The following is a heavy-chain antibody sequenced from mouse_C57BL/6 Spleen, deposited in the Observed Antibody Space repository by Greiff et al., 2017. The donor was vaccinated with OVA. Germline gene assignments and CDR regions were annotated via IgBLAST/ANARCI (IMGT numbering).Heavy chain of an antibody. CDR3: AIYGSSYGDYAMDY. Sequence: VQLQHSGAELVKPGASVKMSCKASGYTFTTYPIEWMKQNHGKSLEWIGNFHPYNDDTKYNEKFKGKATLTVEKSSSTVYLELSRLTSDDSAVYYCAIYGSSYGDYAMDYWGQGTSVTVSS. D-gene: IGHD1-1*01. CDR2: FHPYNDDT. V-gene: IGHV1-47*01. J-gene: IGHJ4*01. CDR1: GYTFTTYP.